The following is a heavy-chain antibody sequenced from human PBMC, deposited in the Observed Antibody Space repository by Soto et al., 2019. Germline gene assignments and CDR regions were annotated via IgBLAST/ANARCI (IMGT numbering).Heavy chain of an antibody. CDR3: AEWYYHTGGFDY. D-gene: IGHD3-9*01. CDR2: INGFGGSS. V-gene: IGHV3-23*01. Sequence: EVQVLESGGGLVQRGGSLRLSCAGSGFTFSSFAMTWVRQAPGRGLEWVSGINGFGGSSYYGDSVKGRFTISRDNSKNTLYLQMNSLRAEDTAVYYCAEWYYHTGGFDYWGQGTLVTVSS. CDR1: GFTFSSFA. J-gene: IGHJ4*02.